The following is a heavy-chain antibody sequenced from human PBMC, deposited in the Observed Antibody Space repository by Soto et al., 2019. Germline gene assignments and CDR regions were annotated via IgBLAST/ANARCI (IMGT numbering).Heavy chain of an antibody. D-gene: IGHD3-10*01. V-gene: IGHV4-59*08. J-gene: IGHJ5*02. CDR2: IYYSGST. CDR3: ARGVTMVRGVIIPWFDP. CDR1: GDYISSYY. Sequence: SETLSLTCTVSGDYISSYYWSWIRQPPGKGLEWIGYIYYSGSTNYNPSLKSRVTISVDKSKNQFSLKLSSVPAADTAVYYCARGVTMVRGVIIPWFDPWGQGTLVTVSS.